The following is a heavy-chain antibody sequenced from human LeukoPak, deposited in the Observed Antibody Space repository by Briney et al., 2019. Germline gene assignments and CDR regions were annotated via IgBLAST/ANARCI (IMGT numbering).Heavy chain of an antibody. CDR1: GGSFSGYY. V-gene: IGHV4-34*01. CDR3: ARRRPRYSGSDFDY. Sequence: SETLSLTCAVYGGSFSGYYWSWIRQPPGKGLEWIGEINHSGSTNYNPSLKSRVTISVDTSKNQFSLKLSSVTAADTAVYYCARRRPRYSGSDFDYWGQGTLVTVSS. D-gene: IGHD1-26*01. CDR2: INHSGST. J-gene: IGHJ4*02.